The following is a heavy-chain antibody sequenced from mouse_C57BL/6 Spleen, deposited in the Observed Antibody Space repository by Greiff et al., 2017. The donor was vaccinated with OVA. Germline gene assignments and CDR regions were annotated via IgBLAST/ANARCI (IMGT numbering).Heavy chain of an antibody. CDR1: GFTFSDYY. V-gene: IGHV5-16*01. CDR2: INYDGSST. Sequence: EVQLVESEGGLVQPGSSMKLSCTASGFTFSDYYMAWVRQVPEKGLEWVANINYDGSSTYYLDSLKSRFIISRDNAKNILYLQMSSLKSEGTATYYCAGGDTVERRGYAMDYWGQGTSVTVSS. CDR3: AGGDTVERRGYAMDY. D-gene: IGHD1-1*01. J-gene: IGHJ4*01.